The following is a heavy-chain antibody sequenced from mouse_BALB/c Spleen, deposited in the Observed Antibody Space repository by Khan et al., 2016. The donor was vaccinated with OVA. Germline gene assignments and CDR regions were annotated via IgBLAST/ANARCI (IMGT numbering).Heavy chain of an antibody. D-gene: IGHD1-1*01. Sequence: EVKLEESGPGLVKPSQSLSLTCSVTGYSITSGYYWNWIRQFPGNKLEWMGYISYDGSNNYNPSLKNRISITRDTSKNQFFLKLNSVTTEDTATYYGSSFAYWDQGTLVTVSA. CDR1: GYSITSGYY. CDR3: SSFAY. V-gene: IGHV3-6*02. J-gene: IGHJ3*01. CDR2: ISYDGSN.